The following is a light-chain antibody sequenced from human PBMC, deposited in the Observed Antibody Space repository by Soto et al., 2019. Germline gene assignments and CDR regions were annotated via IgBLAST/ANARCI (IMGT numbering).Light chain of an antibody. CDR3: QKYYNAPRT. V-gene: IGKV1-27*01. CDR1: QGIRNM. Sequence: DTQMTQSTSSLSASVGDRVTITCRASQGIRNMLAWYQQKPGKVPKLLIYAASTLHSGVSSRFSGSGSGTDFTLTISSLQPEDLATYYCQKYYNAPRTFGQGTKLEIK. CDR2: AAS. J-gene: IGKJ2*02.